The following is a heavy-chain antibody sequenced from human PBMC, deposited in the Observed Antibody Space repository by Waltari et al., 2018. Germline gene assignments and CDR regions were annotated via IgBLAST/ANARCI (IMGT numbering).Heavy chain of an antibody. CDR3: ARRDAFDI. CDR2: INTGNGNT. V-gene: IGHV1-3*04. Sequence: QVQLVQSGAEVKKPGASVTVSCKASGYTFTTYAKHWVRQAPGQRPEWMGWINTGNGNTKSSQMFQGRVTITSDTSASTAYMELSSLRSEDTAVYYCARRDAFDIWGQGTMVTVSS. CDR1: GYTFTTYA. J-gene: IGHJ3*02.